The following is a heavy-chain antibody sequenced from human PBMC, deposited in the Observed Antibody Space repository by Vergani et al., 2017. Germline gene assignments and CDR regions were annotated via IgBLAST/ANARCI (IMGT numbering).Heavy chain of an antibody. CDR3: AKVYCSSTSCYRGGYYFDY. D-gene: IGHD2-2*02. CDR1: GFTFSSYA. Sequence: EVQLLESGGGLVQPGGSLRLSCAASGFTFSSYAMSWVRQAPGKGLEWVSAISGSGGSTYYADSVKGRFTSSRDNSKNTLYLQMNSLRAEDTAVYYCAKVYCSSTSCYRGGYYFDYWGQGTLVTVSS. V-gene: IGHV3-23*01. CDR2: ISGSGGST. J-gene: IGHJ4*02.